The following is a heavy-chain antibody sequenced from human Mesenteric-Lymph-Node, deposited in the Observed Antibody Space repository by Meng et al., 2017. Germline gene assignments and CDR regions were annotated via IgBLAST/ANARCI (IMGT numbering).Heavy chain of an antibody. D-gene: IGHD2-21*02. CDR2: IWYDGSNK. V-gene: IGHV3-33*01. CDR3: ARESVHCGGGRYLGRKSYYYGMDV. Sequence: GESLKISCAASGFTFSSYGMHWVRQAPGRGLEWVAVIWYDGSNKYYADSVKGRFTISRDNSKNTLYLQMNSLRSEDTAVYYCARESVHCGGGRYLGRKSYYYGMDVWGQGTTVTVSS. CDR1: GFTFSSYG. J-gene: IGHJ6*02.